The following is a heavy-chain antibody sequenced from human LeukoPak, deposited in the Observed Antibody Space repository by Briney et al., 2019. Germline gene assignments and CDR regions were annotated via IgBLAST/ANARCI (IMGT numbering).Heavy chain of an antibody. CDR3: ARDRDGVYYFDY. J-gene: IGHJ4*02. V-gene: IGHV3-66*01. D-gene: IGHD4-17*01. Sequence: GGSLRLSCAASGFTVSSNYMSWVRQAPGKGLEWVSVIYSGGSTYYADSVKGRFTISRDNSKNTLYLQMNSLRAEDTAVYYRARDRDGVYYFDYWGQGTLVTVSS. CDR1: GFTVSSNY. CDR2: IYSGGST.